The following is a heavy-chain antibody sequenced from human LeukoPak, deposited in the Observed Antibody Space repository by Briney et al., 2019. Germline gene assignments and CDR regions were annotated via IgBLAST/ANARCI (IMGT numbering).Heavy chain of an antibody. CDR2: ISAYNGNT. Sequence: ASVKVSCKASGYTFTSYGISWARQAPGQGLEWMGWISAYNGNTNYAQKLQGRVTMTTDTSTSTAYMELRSLRSDDTAVYYCARVSDYYDSRTWDYWGQGTLVTVSS. CDR3: ARVSDYYDSRTWDY. CDR1: GYTFTSYG. D-gene: IGHD3-22*01. V-gene: IGHV1-18*01. J-gene: IGHJ4*02.